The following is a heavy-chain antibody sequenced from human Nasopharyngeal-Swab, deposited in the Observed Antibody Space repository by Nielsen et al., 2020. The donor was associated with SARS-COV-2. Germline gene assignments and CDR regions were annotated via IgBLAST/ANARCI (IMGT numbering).Heavy chain of an antibody. Sequence: WIRQPPGQGLEWVAVISYDGSNKYYADSVKGRFTISRDNSKNTLYLQMNSLRAEDTAVYYCARVYDSSGYYLGGGYYYGMDVWGQGTTVTVSS. J-gene: IGHJ6*02. CDR3: ARVYDSSGYYLGGGYYYGMDV. V-gene: IGHV3-30-3*01. D-gene: IGHD3-22*01. CDR2: ISYDGSNK.